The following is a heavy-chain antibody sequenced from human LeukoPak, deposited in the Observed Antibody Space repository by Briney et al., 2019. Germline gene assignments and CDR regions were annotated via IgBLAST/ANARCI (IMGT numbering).Heavy chain of an antibody. CDR3: ARTYYYGSGTRRNGFDI. J-gene: IGHJ3*02. V-gene: IGHV4-38-2*01. CDR2: IFHTGST. Sequence: SETLSLTCAVSGYSISTGYFWGWIRQSPGQGLGWIGSIFHTGSTSYNPSLKSRVIISVDTSKKQFSLKLSSVTAADTAVYYCARTYYYGSGTRRNGFDIWGQGTMVTVSS. CDR1: GYSISTGYF. D-gene: IGHD3-10*01.